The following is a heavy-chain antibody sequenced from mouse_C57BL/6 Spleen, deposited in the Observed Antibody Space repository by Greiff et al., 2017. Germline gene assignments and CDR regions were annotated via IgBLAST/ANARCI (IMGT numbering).Heavy chain of an antibody. D-gene: IGHD2-2*01. V-gene: IGHV10-1*01. CDR3: VRHEEIYYGYDGRGYYAMDY. J-gene: IGHJ4*01. CDR2: IRSKSNNYAT. Sequence: EVKLMESGGGLVQPKGSLKLSCAASGFSFNTYAMNWVRQAPGKGLEWVARIRSKSNNYATYYADSVKDRFTISRDDSESMLYLQMNNLKTEDTAMYYCVRHEEIYYGYDGRGYYAMDYWGQGTSVTVSS. CDR1: GFSFNTYA.